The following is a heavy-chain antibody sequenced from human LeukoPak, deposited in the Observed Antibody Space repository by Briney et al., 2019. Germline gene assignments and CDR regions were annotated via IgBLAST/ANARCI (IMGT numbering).Heavy chain of an antibody. Sequence: PGRSLRLSCAASGFTFSSYGMHWVRQAPGKGLEWVAVIWYDGSNKYYADSVKGRFTISRDNSKNTLFLQMNSLRAEDTAVYYCAKGISGTTFYFDYWGQGTLVTVSS. CDR3: AKGISGTTFYFDY. D-gene: IGHD1-26*01. CDR1: GFTFSSYG. CDR2: IWYDGSNK. V-gene: IGHV3-33*06. J-gene: IGHJ4*02.